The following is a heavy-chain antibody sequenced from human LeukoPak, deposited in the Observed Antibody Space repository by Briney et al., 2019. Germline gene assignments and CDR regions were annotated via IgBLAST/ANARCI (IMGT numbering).Heavy chain of an antibody. Sequence: GESLKISCKGSGYSFTRYWIGWVRQMPGKGLEWMGIIYPGDSDTRYSPSFQGQVTISADKSITTAYLQWSSLKASDTAMYCCARQEDYYRNGYWGQGTLVTVSS. CDR3: ARQEDYYRNGY. CDR1: GYSFTRYW. D-gene: IGHD3-10*01. J-gene: IGHJ4*02. V-gene: IGHV5-51*01. CDR2: IYPGDSDT.